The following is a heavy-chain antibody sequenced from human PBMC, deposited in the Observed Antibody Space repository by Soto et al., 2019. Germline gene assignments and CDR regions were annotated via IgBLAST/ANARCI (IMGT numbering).Heavy chain of an antibody. CDR2: IRDKANTYAT. D-gene: IGHD3-16*01. V-gene: IGHV3-73*01. CDR3: ARQWGDFPDH. Sequence: GGSLRLSCTAPGFTFSGSPMHWVRQASGRGLEWVGRIRDKANTYATAYAASVKGRFTISRDDSKNTAYLQMKSLKTDDTAVYYCARQWGDFPDHWGQGTLVTVSS. J-gene: IGHJ5*02. CDR1: GFTFSGSP.